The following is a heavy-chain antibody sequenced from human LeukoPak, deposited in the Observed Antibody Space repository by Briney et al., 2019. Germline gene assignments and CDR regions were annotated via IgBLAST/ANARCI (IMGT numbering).Heavy chain of an antibody. CDR2: ISAYNGNT. J-gene: IGHJ3*02. D-gene: IGHD6-19*01. Sequence: ASVKVSCKASGYTFTSYGISWMRQAPGQGLEWMGWISAYNGNTNYAQKLQGRVTMTTDTSTSTAYMELRSLRSDDTAVYYCARAEGIAVGDAFDIWGQGTMVTVSS. CDR1: GYTFTSYG. CDR3: ARAEGIAVGDAFDI. V-gene: IGHV1-18*01.